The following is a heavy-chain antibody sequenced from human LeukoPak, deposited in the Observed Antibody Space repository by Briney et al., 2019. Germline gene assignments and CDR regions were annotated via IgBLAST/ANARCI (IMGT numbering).Heavy chain of an antibody. CDR1: GYPFTNYY. Sequence: ASVKVSCKASGYPFTNYYMHWVRQAPGQGLEWMGLIIPTGGSTTYAQKFQGRVTMTRNTSISTAYMELSSLRSEDTAVYYCARAPYVRFRRDGYKYVYYFDYWGQGTLVTVSS. CDR3: ARAPYVRFRRDGYKYVYYFDY. J-gene: IGHJ4*02. CDR2: IIPTGGST. V-gene: IGHV1-46*01. D-gene: IGHD5-24*01.